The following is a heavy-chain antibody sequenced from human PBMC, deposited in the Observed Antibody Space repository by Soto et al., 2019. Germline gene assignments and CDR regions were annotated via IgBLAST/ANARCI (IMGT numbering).Heavy chain of an antibody. D-gene: IGHD6-13*01. CDR3: TSFRAAAGLPFDY. V-gene: IGHV3-73*01. Sequence: GGSLRLSCAASGFTFSGSAMHGVRQASGKGLEWVGRIRSKANSYATAYAASVKGRFTISRDDSKNTAYLQMNSLKTEDTAVYSCTSFRAAAGLPFDYWGQGT. J-gene: IGHJ4*02. CDR1: GFTFSGSA. CDR2: IRSKANSYAT.